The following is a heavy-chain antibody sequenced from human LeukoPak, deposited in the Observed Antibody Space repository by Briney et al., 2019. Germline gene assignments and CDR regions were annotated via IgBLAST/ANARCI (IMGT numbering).Heavy chain of an antibody. V-gene: IGHV3-23*01. CDR1: VFTFSTYA. J-gene: IGHJ4*02. D-gene: IGHD1-26*01. Sequence: GGSLRLSCAASVFTFSTYAMSWVRQAPGKGLEWVSLISGSGGGTYYANSVKGRFTISRDNSKNTLYLQMDSLRTEDTAVYYCAKERATTTTFDYWGQGTLITVSS. CDR3: AKERATTTTFDY. CDR2: ISGSGGGT.